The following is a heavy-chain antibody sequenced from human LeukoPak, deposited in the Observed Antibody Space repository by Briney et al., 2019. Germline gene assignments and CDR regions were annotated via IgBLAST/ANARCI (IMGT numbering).Heavy chain of an antibody. V-gene: IGHV3-23*01. J-gene: IGHJ4*02. D-gene: IGHD6-6*01. CDR3: AKRVEYSSSSGGYFDY. CDR1: GFSFSSYG. Sequence: GGSLRLSCAASGFSFSSYGMSWVRQAPGEGLEWVSAISERGGNTYYADSVKGRFTISRDNSKNTMYVEMRSLRADDTAVYYCAKRVEYSSSSGGYFDYWGQGTLVTVSS. CDR2: ISERGGNT.